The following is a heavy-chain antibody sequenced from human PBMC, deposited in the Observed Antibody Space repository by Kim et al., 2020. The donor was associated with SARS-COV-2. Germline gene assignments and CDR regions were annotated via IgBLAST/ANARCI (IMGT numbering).Heavy chain of an antibody. CDR3: ARSGSSWSGGMDV. J-gene: IGHJ6*02. V-gene: IGHV3-33*01. Sequence: ADSVKGRFTISRDNSKNTLYLQMNSLRAEDTAVYYCARSGSSWSGGMDVWGQGTTVTVSS. D-gene: IGHD6-13*01.